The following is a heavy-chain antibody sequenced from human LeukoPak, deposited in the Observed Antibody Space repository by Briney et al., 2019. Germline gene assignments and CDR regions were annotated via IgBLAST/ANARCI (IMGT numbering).Heavy chain of an antibody. J-gene: IGHJ3*01. CDR1: GFTFNNYE. CDR2: VGIAGDT. Sequence: GGSLRLSCAASGFTFNNYEMHWVRQTAGKGLEWVSAVGIAGDTFYAGSVQGRFSISRANAESSLFLQMNSLRAGDTAVYYCAREGRMGTADAFDVWGQGTMVTVSS. V-gene: IGHV3-13*01. D-gene: IGHD1-14*01. CDR3: AREGRMGTADAFDV.